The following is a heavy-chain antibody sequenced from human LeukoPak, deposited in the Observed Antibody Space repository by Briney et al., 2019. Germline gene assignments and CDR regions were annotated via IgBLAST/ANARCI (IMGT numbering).Heavy chain of an antibody. D-gene: IGHD3-10*01. J-gene: IGHJ6*03. Sequence: PGGSLRLSCAASGFTFSSYSTNWVRQAPGKGLEWVSSISSSSSYIYYADSVKGRFTISRDNAKNSLYLQMNSLRAEDTAVYYCARDPPMVRGVNDPYYYYYYYMDVWGKGTTVTVSS. CDR3: ARDPPMVRGVNDPYYYYYYYMDV. CDR1: GFTFSSYS. CDR2: ISSSSSYI. V-gene: IGHV3-21*01.